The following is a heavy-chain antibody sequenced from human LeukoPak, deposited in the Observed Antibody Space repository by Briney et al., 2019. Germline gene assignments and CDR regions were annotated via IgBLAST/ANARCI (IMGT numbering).Heavy chain of an antibody. Sequence: SETLSLTCTVSGGSISSGDYYWSWIRQPPGKGLEWIGYIYYSGSTYYNPSLKSRVTISVDTSKNQFSLKLSSVTAADTAVYYCARNKESNSWYPVFDYWGQGTLVTVSS. CDR2: IYYSGST. J-gene: IGHJ4*02. CDR3: ARNKESNSWYPVFDY. CDR1: GGSISSGDYY. D-gene: IGHD6-13*01. V-gene: IGHV4-30-4*01.